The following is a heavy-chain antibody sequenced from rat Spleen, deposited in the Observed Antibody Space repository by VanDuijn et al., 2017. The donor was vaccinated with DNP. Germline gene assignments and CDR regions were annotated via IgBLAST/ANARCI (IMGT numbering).Heavy chain of an antibody. CDR1: GYSITRNY. CDR3: ATHYRGY. D-gene: IGHD1-12*01. Sequence: EVQLQESGPGLVKPSQSLSLTCSVTGYSITRNYWGWIRKFPGNKMEWIGHISYSGSTSSNPSLKSRISITRDTSKNQYFLQLNSVTTEDTATYYCATHYRGYWGQGVMVTVSS. V-gene: IGHV3-1*01. J-gene: IGHJ2*01. CDR2: ISYSGST.